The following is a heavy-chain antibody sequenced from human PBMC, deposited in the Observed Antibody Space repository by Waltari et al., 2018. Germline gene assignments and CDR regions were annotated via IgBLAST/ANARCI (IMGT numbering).Heavy chain of an antibody. CDR3: ARGRSYGSGGAAYYYYYYGMDV. V-gene: IGHV4-34*01. CDR2: INHSGST. J-gene: IGHJ6*02. Sequence: QGQLQQWGAGLLKPSETLSLTCAVYGGSFSGYYWCWIRQPPGKGLEWIGEINHSGSTTYNPSLKSRVTISVDTSKNQFSLKLRSVTAADTAVYYCARGRSYGSGGAAYYYYYYGMDVWGQGTTVTVSS. D-gene: IGHD3-10*01. CDR1: GGSFSGYY.